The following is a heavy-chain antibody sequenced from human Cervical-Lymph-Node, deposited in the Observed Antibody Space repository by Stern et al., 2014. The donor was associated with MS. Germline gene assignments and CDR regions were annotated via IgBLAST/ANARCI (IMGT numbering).Heavy chain of an antibody. CDR1: GGSISSGGYY. D-gene: IGHD5-24*01. CDR3: ARGRDGYKSHFDY. Sequence: VQLVESGPGLVKPSQTLSLTCTVSGGSISSGGYYWSWIRQHPGKGLAWIGYIYYSGSTYYNPSLKSRVTISVDTSKNQFSLKLSSVTAADTAVYYCARGRDGYKSHFDYWGQGTLVTVSS. CDR2: IYYSGST. J-gene: IGHJ4*02. V-gene: IGHV4-31*03.